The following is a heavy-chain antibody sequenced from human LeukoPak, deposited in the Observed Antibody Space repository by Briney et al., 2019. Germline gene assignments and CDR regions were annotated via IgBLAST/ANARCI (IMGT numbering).Heavy chain of an antibody. CDR1: GGSISSYY. CDR3: ARVRGETGYCSSTSCYTGAFDI. J-gene: IGHJ3*02. CDR2: IYTSGST. Sequence: PSETLSLTCTVSGGSISSYYWSWIRQPAGKGLEWIGRIYTSGSTNYNPSLKSRVTMSVDTSKNQFSLKLSSVTAADTAVYYCARVRGETGYCSSTSCYTGAFDIWGQGTMVTVSS. D-gene: IGHD2-2*02. V-gene: IGHV4-4*07.